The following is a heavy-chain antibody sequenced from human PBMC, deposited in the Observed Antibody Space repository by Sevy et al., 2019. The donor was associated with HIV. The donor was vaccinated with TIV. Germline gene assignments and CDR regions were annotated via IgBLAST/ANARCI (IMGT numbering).Heavy chain of an antibody. CDR1: GGSISSGSYY. V-gene: IGHV4-61*02. CDR3: AREGDGSGSANMDV. CDR2: IYTSGST. J-gene: IGHJ6*03. Sequence: SETLSLTCTVSGGSISSGSYYWSWIRQPAGKGLEWIGRIYTSGSTNYNPSLKSRVTISVDTSKNQFSLKLSSVTAADTAVYYCAREGDGSGSANMDVWGKGTTVTVSS. D-gene: IGHD3-10*01.